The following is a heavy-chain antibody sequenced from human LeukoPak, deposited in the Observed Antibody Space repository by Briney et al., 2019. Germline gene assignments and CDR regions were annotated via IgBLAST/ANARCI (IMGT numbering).Heavy chain of an antibody. CDR3: AGLEGRYSTDWFYFFDY. CDR2: MYLGGTT. Sequence: SETLSLTCIVSGGSISSLNLWSWLRQPPGKGLEWIGEMYLGGTTNFNPSLKSRVTILIDKSKYQLSLQLTSVTAADTAVYYCAGLEGRYSTDWFYFFDYWGQGALVTVSS. CDR1: GGSISSLNL. J-gene: IGHJ4*02. V-gene: IGHV4-4*02. D-gene: IGHD6-19*01.